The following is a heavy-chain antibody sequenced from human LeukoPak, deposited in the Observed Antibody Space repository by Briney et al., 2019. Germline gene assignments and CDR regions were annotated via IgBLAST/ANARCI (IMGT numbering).Heavy chain of an antibody. Sequence: SETLSLTCTVSGGSISSSSYYWGWIRQPPGKGLEWIGSIYYSGSTYYNPSLKSRVTISVDTSKNQFSLKLSSVTAADTAVYYCARATRKRSSSWYAGWFDPWGQGTLVTVSS. V-gene: IGHV4-39*01. CDR2: IYYSGST. D-gene: IGHD6-13*01. J-gene: IGHJ5*02. CDR3: ARATRKRSSSWYAGWFDP. CDR1: GGSISSSSYY.